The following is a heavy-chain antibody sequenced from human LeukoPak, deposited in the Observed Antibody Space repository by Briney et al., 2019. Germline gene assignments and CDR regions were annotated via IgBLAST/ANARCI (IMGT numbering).Heavy chain of an antibody. D-gene: IGHD6-19*01. Sequence: PSETLCLTCAVSGGSISSSIYYWGWIRQPPGEGLGWIGCIYYSGRTYYNPSLKSRVTISVDTAKNQFALKLSSVTAADTAVYYCARTHIAVAGNVDYWGKGTLVTVSS. CDR3: ARTHIAVAGNVDY. J-gene: IGHJ4*02. CDR2: IYYSGRT. V-gene: IGHV4-39*01. CDR1: GGSISSSIYY.